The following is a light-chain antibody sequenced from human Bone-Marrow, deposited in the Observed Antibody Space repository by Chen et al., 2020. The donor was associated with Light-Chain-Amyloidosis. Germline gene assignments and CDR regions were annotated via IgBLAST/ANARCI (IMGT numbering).Light chain of an antibody. J-gene: IGLJ3*02. V-gene: IGLV3-21*02. CDR2: DDS. CDR3: QVWDRSSDRPV. CDR1: NTGSTS. Sequence: SYVLTQPSSVSVAPGQTATIACGGNNTGSTSVPWYQQTPGHAPLLVVYDDSDRPSGIPERLSGSNAGNTATQTISRVEAGDEADYYCQVWDRSSDRPVFGGGTKLTVL.